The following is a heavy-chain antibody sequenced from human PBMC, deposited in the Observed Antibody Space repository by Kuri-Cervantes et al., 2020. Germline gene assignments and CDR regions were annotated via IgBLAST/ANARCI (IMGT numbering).Heavy chain of an antibody. CDR1: VGSISSSSYC. Sequence: SQTLSLTCAVSVGSISSSSYCWGWFRQPPGKGLEWIGSIYYSGSTHYNPFLMSRVTRSVDTSKNQFSLKLSSVTAADTAVYYCARHVPYSSVWYHFDYWGQGTLVTVSS. D-gene: IGHD6-19*01. CDR3: ARHVPYSSVWYHFDY. CDR2: IYYSGST. V-gene: IGHV4-39*01. J-gene: IGHJ4*02.